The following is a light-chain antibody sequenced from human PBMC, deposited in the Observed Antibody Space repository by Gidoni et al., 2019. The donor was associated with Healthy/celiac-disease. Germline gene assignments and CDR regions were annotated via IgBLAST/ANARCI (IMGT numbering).Light chain of an antibody. V-gene: IGKV3-11*01. CDR2: DAS. Sequence: EIVLPQSPVTLSLSPGERATLSCRDSQSGSRYLAWYQQKPGQDPRLLIYDASNRATGIPARFSGSVSGTDFSLTISSLEPEDFAVYYCQQRSNWPPMYTFGRGTKLEIK. CDR3: QQRSNWPPMYT. J-gene: IGKJ2*01. CDR1: QSGSRY.